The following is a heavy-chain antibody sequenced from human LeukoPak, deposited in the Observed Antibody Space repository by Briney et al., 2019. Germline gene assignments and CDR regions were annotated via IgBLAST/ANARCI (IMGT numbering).Heavy chain of an antibody. CDR1: GFTFSSYW. CDR2: IKQDGSEK. D-gene: IGHD3-9*01. Sequence: GGSLRLSCAASGFTFSSYWMSWVRQAPGKGLEWVANIKQDGSEKYYVDSVKGRFTISRDNAKNSLYLQMNSLRAEDTAVYYCARRGNYDILTGSQGNWFDPWGQGTPVTVSS. V-gene: IGHV3-7*01. CDR3: ARRGNYDILTGSQGNWFDP. J-gene: IGHJ5*02.